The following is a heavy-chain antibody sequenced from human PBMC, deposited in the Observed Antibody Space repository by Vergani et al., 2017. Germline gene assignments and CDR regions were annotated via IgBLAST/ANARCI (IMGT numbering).Heavy chain of an antibody. J-gene: IGHJ4*02. CDR3: AKDHDYDYVWGSYRPFDY. CDR1: GFTFSSYG. Sequence: QVQLVESGGGVVQPGRSLRLSCAASGFTFSSYGMHWVRQAPGKGLEWVAVIWYDGSNKYYADSVKGRFTISRDNSKNTLYLQMNSLRAEDTAVYYCAKDHDYDYVWGSYRPFDYWGQGTLVTVSS. V-gene: IGHV3-33*06. CDR2: IWYDGSNK. D-gene: IGHD3-16*02.